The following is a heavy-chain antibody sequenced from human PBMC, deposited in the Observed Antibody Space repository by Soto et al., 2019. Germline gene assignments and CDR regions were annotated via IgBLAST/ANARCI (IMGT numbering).Heavy chain of an antibody. CDR3: ARDSSSPLDAFDI. Sequence: SETLSLTCTVSGGSISSGGYYWSWIRQHPGKGLEWIGYIYYSGSTYYNPSLKSRVTISVDTSKNQFSLKLSSVTAADTAVYYCARDSSSPLDAFDIWGQGTMVTVSS. D-gene: IGHD6-6*01. CDR2: IYYSGST. J-gene: IGHJ3*02. V-gene: IGHV4-31*03. CDR1: GGSISSGGYY.